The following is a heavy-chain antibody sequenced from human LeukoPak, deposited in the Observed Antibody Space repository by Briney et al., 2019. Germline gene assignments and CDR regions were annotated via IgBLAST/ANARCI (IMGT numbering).Heavy chain of an antibody. D-gene: IGHD2-2*01. Sequence: PGGSLRLSCAASGFTFSSYGMHWVRQAPGKGLEWVAVISYDGSNKYYADSVKGRFTISRDNAKNTLYLQMNSLRAEDTAVYYCAREPLDVPAATFDYWGQGTLVTVSS. J-gene: IGHJ4*02. V-gene: IGHV3-30*03. CDR1: GFTFSSYG. CDR3: AREPLDVPAATFDY. CDR2: ISYDGSNK.